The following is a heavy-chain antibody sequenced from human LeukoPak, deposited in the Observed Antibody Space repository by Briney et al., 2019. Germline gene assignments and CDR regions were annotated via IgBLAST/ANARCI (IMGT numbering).Heavy chain of an antibody. CDR3: ASPAAGTNFDC. CDR2: ISGGGGST. V-gene: IGHV3-23*01. D-gene: IGHD6-13*01. J-gene: IGHJ4*02. CDR1: RFTVSSNY. Sequence: PAGSLRLSCAASRFTVSSNYMTWVRQATGEGPEWVSGISGGGGSTNYADSVKGRFTISRDNAKNSLYLQMNSLRAEDTAVYYCASPAAGTNFDCWGQGTLVTVSS.